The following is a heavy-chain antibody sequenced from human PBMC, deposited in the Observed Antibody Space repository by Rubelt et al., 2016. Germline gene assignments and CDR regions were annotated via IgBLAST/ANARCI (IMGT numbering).Heavy chain of an antibody. CDR2: ISSSSSTI. CDR1: GFTFSSYA. Sequence: VQLLESGGALVQPGGSLRLSCAASGFTFSSYAMSWVRQAPGKGLEWVSYISSSSSTIYYADSVKGRFTISRENAKNSLYWQMNSLGDEDTAVYYCARALEWLIDYWGQGTLVTVSS. V-gene: IGHV3-48*02. CDR3: ARALEWLIDY. D-gene: IGHD3-3*01. J-gene: IGHJ4*02.